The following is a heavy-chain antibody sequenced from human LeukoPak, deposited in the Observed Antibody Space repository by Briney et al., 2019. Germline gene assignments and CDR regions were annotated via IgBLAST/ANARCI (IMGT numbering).Heavy chain of an antibody. Sequence: SGTLSLTCTVSGGSISSSSYYWVWIRQPPGKELEWIGSIYYSGSPYYNPSLKSRVTISVDTSKNQFSLKLSSVTAADTAVYYCARPYIAGDGFDIWGQGTMVTVSS. V-gene: IGHV4-39*01. CDR3: ARPYIAGDGFDI. CDR2: IYYSGSP. CDR1: GGSISSSSYY. D-gene: IGHD6-13*01. J-gene: IGHJ3*02.